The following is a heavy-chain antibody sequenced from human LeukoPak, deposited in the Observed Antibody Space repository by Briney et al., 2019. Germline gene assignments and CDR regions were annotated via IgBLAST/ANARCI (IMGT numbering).Heavy chain of an antibody. V-gene: IGHV1-46*01. CDR3: ARDLSHRYYHRTGYAFDY. CDR1: GYIFTSYS. D-gene: IGHD3-22*01. CDR2: INPSGGTT. Sequence: ASVKVSCKASGYIFTSYSMHWVRRAPGQGLEGMGIINPSGGTTNYAQKFQGRVTMTRDTSTSTVYMDLSSLRSEDTAVYYCARDLSHRYYHRTGYAFDYWGQGTLVTVSS. J-gene: IGHJ4*02.